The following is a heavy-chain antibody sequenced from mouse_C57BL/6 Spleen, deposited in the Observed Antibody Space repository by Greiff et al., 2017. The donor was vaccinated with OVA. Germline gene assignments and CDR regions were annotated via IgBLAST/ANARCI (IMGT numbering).Heavy chain of an antibody. J-gene: IGHJ4*01. V-gene: IGHV2-5*01. D-gene: IGHD1-1*01. CDR1: GFSLTSYG. Sequence: VKLMESGPGLVQPSQSLSITCTVSGFSLTSYGVHWVRQSPGKGLEWLGVIWRGGSTDYNAAVMSRLRITKDNSKSQVFFKMNSLQADDTAIYSCAITTVEAYYAMDYWGQGTSVTVSS. CDR2: IWRGGST. CDR3: AITTVEAYYAMDY.